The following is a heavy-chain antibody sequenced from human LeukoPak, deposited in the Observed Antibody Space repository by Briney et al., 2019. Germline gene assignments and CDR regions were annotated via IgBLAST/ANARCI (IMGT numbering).Heavy chain of an antibody. J-gene: IGHJ4*02. V-gene: IGHV3-53*01. CDR3: ARGFAPAYNFGVFDG. D-gene: IGHD5-18*01. CDR2: LYTGGET. CDR1: GFSVSNNY. Sequence: PGGSLRLSCAASGFSVSNNYMIWVRQAPGKGLEWGSLLYTGGETNYADSVKGRFTISRDNSKNTVSLQMDSLRAEDTAVYYCARGFAPAYNFGVFDGWGQGTLVTVSS.